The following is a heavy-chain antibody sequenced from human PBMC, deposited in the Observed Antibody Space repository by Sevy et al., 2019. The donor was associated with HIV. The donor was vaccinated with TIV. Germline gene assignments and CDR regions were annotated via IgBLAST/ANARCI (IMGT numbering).Heavy chain of an antibody. CDR3: ARLNSNHFDY. V-gene: IGHV4-39*01. D-gene: IGHD4-4*01. J-gene: IGHJ4*02. CDR2: IYYSGST. Sequence: SETLSLTCTVSGGSISSSSYYWGWIRQPPGKGLEWIGTIYYSGSTYYNPSLTSRVTISVDTAKNQFSLKLSSVTAADTAVYYCARLNSNHFDYWGQGALVTVSS. CDR1: GGSISSSSYY.